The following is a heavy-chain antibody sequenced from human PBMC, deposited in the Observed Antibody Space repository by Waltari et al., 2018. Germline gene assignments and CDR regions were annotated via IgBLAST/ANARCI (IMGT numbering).Heavy chain of an antibody. CDR3: AKDNRYYDFWSGYPNYYGMDV. J-gene: IGHJ6*02. D-gene: IGHD3-3*01. CDR1: GFTFSSYA. Sequence: EVQLLESGGGLVQPGGSLSLSCAASGFTFSSYAMSWVRQAPGKGLEWVTAISGSGGSTYYSDSVKGRFTISRDNSKNTLYLQMNSLRAEDTAVYYCAKDNRYYDFWSGYPNYYGMDVWGQGTTVTVSS. CDR2: ISGSGGST. V-gene: IGHV3-23*01.